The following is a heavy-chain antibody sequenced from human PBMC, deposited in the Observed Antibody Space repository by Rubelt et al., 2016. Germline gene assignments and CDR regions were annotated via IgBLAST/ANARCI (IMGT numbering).Heavy chain of an antibody. CDR3: ARVALYSSSSVWFDP. J-gene: IGHJ5*02. V-gene: IGHV4-4*07. D-gene: IGHD6-6*01. Sequence: QVQLQESGPGLVKPSETLSLTCTVSGGSISSYYWSWIRQPAGKGLEWIGRIYTSGSTNYNPSLKIRVTMSVDPAKNQFAPKRGSVTDADTAVYYCARVALYSSSSVWFDPWGQGTLVTVSS. CDR1: GGSISSYY. CDR2: IYTSGST.